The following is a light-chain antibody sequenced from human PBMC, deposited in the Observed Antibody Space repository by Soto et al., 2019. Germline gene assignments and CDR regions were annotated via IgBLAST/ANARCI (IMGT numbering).Light chain of an antibody. CDR3: QQYNSYPFT. J-gene: IGKJ4*01. Sequence: DIQMTQSPSTLSASVVDRVTITCRASQSISSWLAWYQQKPGKAPKLLIYKASSLESGVPSRFSGSGSGTEFTLTISSLQPDDFATYYCQQYNSYPFTFGGGTKVDIK. CDR2: KAS. V-gene: IGKV1-5*03. CDR1: QSISSW.